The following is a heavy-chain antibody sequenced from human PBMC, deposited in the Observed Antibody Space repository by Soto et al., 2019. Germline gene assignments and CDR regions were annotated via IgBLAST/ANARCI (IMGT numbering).Heavy chain of an antibody. CDR1: GGSIRSGDNY. J-gene: IGHJ4*02. CDR2: IYYRGST. D-gene: IGHD1-26*01. V-gene: IGHV4-30-4*01. CDR3: ARDPARGGGSYLGYFDY. Sequence: SETLSLTCTVSGGSIRSGDNYWSWIRQTPGKGLEWIGYIYYRGSTYYNQSLKRRVTISVDTSMNQFSLTLTSVTAADTAVYYCARDPARGGGSYLGYFDYWGQGTPVTVSS.